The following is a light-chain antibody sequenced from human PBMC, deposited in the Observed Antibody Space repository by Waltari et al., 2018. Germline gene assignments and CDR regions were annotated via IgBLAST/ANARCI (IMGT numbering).Light chain of an antibody. Sequence: QSALTQPASVSGSPGQAIIISCTGSGNDLGCYDYISWYQQDPGKAPRLIIYDVYNRPSGVSNRFSGSKSDNTASLTISGLQAEDDSIFYCSSYTSSGVVFGGGTKVTVL. V-gene: IGLV2-14*03. CDR2: DVY. CDR3: SSYTSSGVV. J-gene: IGLJ2*01. CDR1: GNDLGCYDY.